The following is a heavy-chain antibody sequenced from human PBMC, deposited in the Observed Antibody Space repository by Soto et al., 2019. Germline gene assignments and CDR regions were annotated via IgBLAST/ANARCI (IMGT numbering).Heavy chain of an antibody. Sequence: QVQLVQSGAEVKKPGSSVKVSCKASGGTFSSYAISWVRQAPGQGLEWMGGIIPIFGTANYAQKFHSRVTITADDSTSTAYMELSSMRSEDTAVYYCARDGYYYDSSGYYYYFDYWGQGTLVTVSS. CDR1: GGTFSSYA. CDR3: ARDGYYYDSSGYYYYFDY. J-gene: IGHJ4*02. D-gene: IGHD3-22*01. V-gene: IGHV1-69*12. CDR2: IIPIFGTA.